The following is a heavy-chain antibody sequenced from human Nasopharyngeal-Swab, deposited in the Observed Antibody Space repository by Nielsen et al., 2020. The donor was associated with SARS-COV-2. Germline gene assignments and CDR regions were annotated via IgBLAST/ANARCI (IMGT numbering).Heavy chain of an antibody. D-gene: IGHD3-22*01. CDR2: IYYSGST. V-gene: IGHV4-59*01. CDR3: ARVGTYYYDSSGYYPTPSFDY. CDR1: GGSISSYY. Sequence: SETLSLTCTVSGGSISSYYWRWIRQPPGKGLEWIGYIYYSGSTNYNPSLKSRVTISVDTSKNQFSLKLSSVTAADTAVYYCARVGTYYYDSSGYYPTPSFDYWGQGTLVTVSS. J-gene: IGHJ4*02.